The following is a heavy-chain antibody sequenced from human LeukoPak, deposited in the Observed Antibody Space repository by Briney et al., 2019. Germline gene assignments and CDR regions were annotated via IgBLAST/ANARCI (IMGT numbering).Heavy chain of an antibody. J-gene: IGHJ4*02. D-gene: IGHD3-10*01. CDR2: ISGSGSTA. CDR1: GFTFSNYA. CDR3: AKDALGGSGSYSWGTFDY. Sequence: GGSLRLSCAASGFTFSNYALSWVRRAPGKGLEWVSGISGSGSTAVYTDSVRGRFTVSRDNSKNTLYLQMNSLRDEDTAVYYCAKDALGGSGSYSWGTFDYWGQGTLVTVSS. V-gene: IGHV3-23*01.